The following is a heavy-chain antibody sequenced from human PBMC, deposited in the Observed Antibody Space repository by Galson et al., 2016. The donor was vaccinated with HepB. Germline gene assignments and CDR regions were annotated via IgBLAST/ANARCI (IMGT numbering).Heavy chain of an antibody. CDR3: ARRDSGWSLFDY. V-gene: IGHV5-51*01. Sequence: QSGAEVKKPGESLKISCQGSGYTFTNHWIGWVRQMPGKGLEWMGIIYPGDSDTRYRPSFQGQITIPADKSTRTAYLQWSSLKASDTAMYYCARRDSGWSLFDYWGQGTLLTVSS. D-gene: IGHD6-19*01. J-gene: IGHJ4*02. CDR2: IYPGDSDT. CDR1: GYTFTNHW.